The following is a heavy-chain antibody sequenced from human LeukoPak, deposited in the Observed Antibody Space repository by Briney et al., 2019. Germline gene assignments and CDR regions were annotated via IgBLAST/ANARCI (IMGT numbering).Heavy chain of an antibody. V-gene: IGHV3-23*01. Sequence: PGGSLRLSCAASGFTFSSYAMTWVRQAPGKGPEWVSAISGSGGSTYYADSVKGRFTISRDNSKNTLSPQMNSLRAEDTAVFYCAKLATIWSGYYRPYYFDYWGQGTLVTVSS. CDR3: AKLATIWSGYYRPYYFDY. CDR1: GFTFSSYA. CDR2: ISGSGGST. J-gene: IGHJ4*02. D-gene: IGHD3-3*01.